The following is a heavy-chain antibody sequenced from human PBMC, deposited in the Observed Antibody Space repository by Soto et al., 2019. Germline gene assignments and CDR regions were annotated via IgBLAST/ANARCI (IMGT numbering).Heavy chain of an antibody. J-gene: IGHJ1*01. V-gene: IGHV3-30*03. D-gene: IGHD2-21*01. Sequence: QVQLVESGGSVVQPGRSLRLSCAASGFTFSSYGMHWVRQAPGKGLEWVALISYDGSNKYYADSVKGRFTISRDNSKNTVYLQMNSLRAEDTAVYYCVTPGDDDTVGAEYFQHWGQGTLVTISS. CDR1: GFTFSSYG. CDR3: VTPGDDDTVGAEYFQH. CDR2: ISYDGSNK.